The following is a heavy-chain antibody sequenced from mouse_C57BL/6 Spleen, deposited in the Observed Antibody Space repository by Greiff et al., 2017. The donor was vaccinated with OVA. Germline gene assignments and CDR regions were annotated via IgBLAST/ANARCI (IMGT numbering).Heavy chain of an antibody. J-gene: IGHJ4*01. V-gene: IGHV5-9-1*02. Sequence: EVNVVESGEGLVKPGGSLKLSCAASGFTFSSYAMSWVRQTPEKRLEWVAYISSGGDYIYYADTVKGRFTISRDNARNTLYLQMSSLKSEDTAMYYCTRDRGTDAMDYWGKGTSVTVSS. CDR2: ISSGGDYI. CDR1: GFTFSSYA. CDR3: TRDRGTDAMDY. D-gene: IGHD3-1*01.